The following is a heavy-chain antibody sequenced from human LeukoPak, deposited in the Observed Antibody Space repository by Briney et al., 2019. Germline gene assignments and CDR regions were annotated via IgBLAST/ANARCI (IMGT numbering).Heavy chain of an antibody. CDR3: ARGSTWGDTADY. V-gene: IGHV4-61*02. Sequence: PSETLSLTCTVSGGSISSGSYYWSWIRQPAGKGLEWIGRIYTSGSTNYNPSLKSRVTISVDTSKNQFSLKLSSVTAADTAVYYCARGSTWGDTADYWGQGTLVTVSS. CDR2: IYTSGST. J-gene: IGHJ4*02. D-gene: IGHD5-18*01. CDR1: GGSISSGSYY.